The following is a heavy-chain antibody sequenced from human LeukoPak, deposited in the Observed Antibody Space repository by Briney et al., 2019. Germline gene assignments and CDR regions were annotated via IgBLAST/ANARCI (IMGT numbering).Heavy chain of an antibody. CDR3: ARDLRSEWELLS. D-gene: IGHD1-26*01. J-gene: IGHJ5*02. CDR1: GFTFSSHW. V-gene: IGHV3-74*01. Sequence: GGSLRLSCAASGFTFSSHWMHWVRQGPGKGLVWVSRINSDGSSTTYADSVKGRFTMSRDNAKNSLYLQMNSLRAEDTAVYYCARDLRSEWELLSWGQGTLVTVSS. CDR2: INSDGSST.